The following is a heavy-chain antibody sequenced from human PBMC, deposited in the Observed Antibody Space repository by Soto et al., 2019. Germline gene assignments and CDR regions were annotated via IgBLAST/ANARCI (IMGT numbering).Heavy chain of an antibody. CDR1: GGSISTYY. CDR2: IYYDGST. J-gene: IGHJ5*02. V-gene: IGHV4-59*01. D-gene: IGHD6-25*01. Sequence: HVQLQESGPGLVKPSETLSLTCTVSGGSISTYYWSWIRQPPGKGLEWIGYIYYDGSTSYNPSLRSRDTISVDTSKNQFSLILSSVTSADTAVYYCARDQLSSGLYVWFDPWGQGTLVTVSS. CDR3: ARDQLSSGLYVWFDP.